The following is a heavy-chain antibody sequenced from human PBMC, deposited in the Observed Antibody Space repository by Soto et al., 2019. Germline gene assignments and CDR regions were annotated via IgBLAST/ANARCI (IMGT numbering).Heavy chain of an antibody. CDR3: ARGPFVGYCGGDCYPLDY. J-gene: IGHJ4*02. V-gene: IGHV1-18*01. CDR2: ISAYNGNT. CDR1: GYNFTSYG. D-gene: IGHD2-21*02. Sequence: QVQLVQSGAEAKKPGASVKVSCRAAGYNFTSYGISWVRQAPGQGLEWMGWISAYNGNTNYAQKLQGRVTMTTDTSTGTAYMALRSLKSDDTAVDYCARGPFVGYCGGDCYPLDYWGQGTLVTVSS.